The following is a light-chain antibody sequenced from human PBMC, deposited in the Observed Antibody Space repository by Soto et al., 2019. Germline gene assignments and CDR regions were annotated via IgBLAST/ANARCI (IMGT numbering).Light chain of an antibody. Sequence: QSVLTQPPSVSGSPGQSVAISCTGTSSDVGSYNRVSWYQQPPGTAPKLIISEVSNRPSGVPDRFSGSKSGNTASLTISGLQAEDEGDYYCSSYTISSTYVFGTGTKLTVL. J-gene: IGLJ1*01. V-gene: IGLV2-18*02. CDR1: SSDVGSYNR. CDR2: EVS. CDR3: SSYTISSTYV.